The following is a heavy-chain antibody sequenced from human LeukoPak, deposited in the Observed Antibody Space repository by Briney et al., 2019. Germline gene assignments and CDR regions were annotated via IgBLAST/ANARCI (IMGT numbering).Heavy chain of an antibody. Sequence: SETLSLTCTVSGGSISTSNYYWGWIRQPPGKGLAWIGNIFYSGSTYYSPSLKSRVTISLDTSRNQFSLKLSSVTAADTAVYYCARDLGIQLWHPYYYYYMDVWGKGTTVTVSS. CDR3: ARDLGIQLWHPYYYYYMDV. J-gene: IGHJ6*03. CDR2: IFYSGST. D-gene: IGHD5-18*01. CDR1: GGSISTSNYY. V-gene: IGHV4-39*07.